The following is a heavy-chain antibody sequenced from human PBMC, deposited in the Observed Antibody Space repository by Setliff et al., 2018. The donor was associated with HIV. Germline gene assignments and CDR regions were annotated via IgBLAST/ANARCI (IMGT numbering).Heavy chain of an antibody. CDR2: ISSSSSTI. Sequence: GGSLRLSCAASGFNFSSHTMNWIRQAPGKGLEWVSYISSSSSTIYYADSVKGRFTISRDNSKNTLYLQMNSLRAEDTAVYYCAKTPSSGWYSLYLDYWGQGTLVTVSS. J-gene: IGHJ4*02. CDR3: AKTPSSGWYSLYLDY. D-gene: IGHD6-19*01. CDR1: GFNFSSHT. V-gene: IGHV3-48*01.